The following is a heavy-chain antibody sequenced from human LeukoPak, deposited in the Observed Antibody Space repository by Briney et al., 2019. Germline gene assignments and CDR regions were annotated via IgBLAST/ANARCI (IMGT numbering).Heavy chain of an antibody. V-gene: IGHV3-21*01. CDR2: ISSSSSCI. Sequence: GGSLRLSCAASGFTFSSYSMNWVRQAPGKGLEWVSSISSSSSCIHSADSVRGRFTISRDNAKNSLFLQMNSLRAEDTAVYYCARDERGDAFDIWGQGTMVTVFS. J-gene: IGHJ3*02. D-gene: IGHD3-16*01. CDR1: GFTFSSYS. CDR3: ARDERGDAFDI.